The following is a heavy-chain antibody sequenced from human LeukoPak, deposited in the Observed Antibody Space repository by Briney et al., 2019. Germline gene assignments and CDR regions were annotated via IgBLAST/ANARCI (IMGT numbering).Heavy chain of an antibody. J-gene: IGHJ6*03. CDR2: INHSGST. D-gene: IGHD3-10*01. CDR1: GFTFSSYG. Sequence: GSLRLSCAASGFTFSSYGMTWVRQAPGKGLEWVGEINHSGSTNYNPSLKRRVTTSVDTSKNQFSLKLSSVTAADTAVYYCARRWVWFGNYYMDVWGKGTTVTISS. CDR3: ARRWVWFGNYYMDV. V-gene: IGHV4-34*01.